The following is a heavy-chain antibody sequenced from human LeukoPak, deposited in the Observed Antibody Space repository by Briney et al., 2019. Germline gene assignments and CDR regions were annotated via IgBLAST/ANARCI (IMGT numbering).Heavy chain of an antibody. CDR1: GFTVSSNY. Sequence: PGGSPRLSCAASGFTVSSNYMSWVRQAPGKGLEWVSVIYSGGSTYYADSVKGRFTISRDNSKNTLFLQMNSLRGEDTAVYYCAKDRLVVAPAAMTSNFDYWGQGTLVTVSS. D-gene: IGHD2-2*01. CDR3: AKDRLVVAPAAMTSNFDY. J-gene: IGHJ4*02. V-gene: IGHV3-66*01. CDR2: IYSGGST.